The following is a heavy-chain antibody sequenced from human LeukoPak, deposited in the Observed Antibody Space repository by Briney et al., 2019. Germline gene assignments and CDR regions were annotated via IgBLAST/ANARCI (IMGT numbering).Heavy chain of an antibody. CDR1: GFTFSSYA. CDR2: ISYDGSNK. CDR3: ARSYYDSSVYFTFYFDY. V-gene: IGHV3-30*04. Sequence: GGSLRLSCAASGFTFSSYAMHCVRQAPGKGLEWVAVISYDGSNKYYADSVKGRFTISRDNSKNTLYLQMNRPRAEDTAVYYCARSYYDSSVYFTFYFDYWRQGTLVTVSS. J-gene: IGHJ4*02. D-gene: IGHD3-22*01.